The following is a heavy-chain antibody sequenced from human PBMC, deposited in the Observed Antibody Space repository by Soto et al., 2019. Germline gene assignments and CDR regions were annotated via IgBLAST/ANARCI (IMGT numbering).Heavy chain of an antibody. CDR2: IIPIFGTT. Sequence: QVQLVQSGAEVKKPGSSVKVSCRASGGTFSSYTISWVRQAPGQGLEWMGGIIPIFGTTNYAQKFQGRVTITADKSTNTAYMELSSLRSEDTAVYDCASGGDGYNQAYKYYFDYWGQGTLVTVSS. D-gene: IGHD3-16*01. CDR1: GGTFSSYT. J-gene: IGHJ4*02. V-gene: IGHV1-69*06. CDR3: ASGGDGYNQAYKYYFDY.